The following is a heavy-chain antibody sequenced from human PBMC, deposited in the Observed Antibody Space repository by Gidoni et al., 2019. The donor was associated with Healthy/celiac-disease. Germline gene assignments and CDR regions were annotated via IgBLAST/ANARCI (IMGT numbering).Heavy chain of an antibody. Sequence: QVPLQESGPVLVKPSQTLSLTCTVSGGSISSGGYYWSWIRQHPGKGREWIGYIYYSGSNYYNPSLKSRVTISVDKSKNQFSLKLSSVTAADTAVYYCARDYYGGNLNWFDPWGQGNLVTVSS. CDR2: IYYSGSN. CDR3: ARDYYGGNLNWFDP. J-gene: IGHJ5*02. D-gene: IGHD4-17*01. V-gene: IGHV4-31*03. CDR1: GGSISSGGYY.